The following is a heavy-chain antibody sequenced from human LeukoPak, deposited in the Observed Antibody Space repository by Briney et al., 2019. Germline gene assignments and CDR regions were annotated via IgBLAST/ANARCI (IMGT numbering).Heavy chain of an antibody. CDR3: ARHESEITTVRGVTDY. J-gene: IGHJ4*02. CDR2: IYYSGST. D-gene: IGHD3-10*01. Sequence: SETLSLTCTVSGGSISSSSYYWGWIRQPPGKGLEWIGSIYYSGSTYYNPSLKSRVTISVDTSKNQFSLKLSSVTAADTAVYYCARHESEITTVRGVTDYWGQGTLVTVSS. CDR1: GGSISSSSYY. V-gene: IGHV4-39*01.